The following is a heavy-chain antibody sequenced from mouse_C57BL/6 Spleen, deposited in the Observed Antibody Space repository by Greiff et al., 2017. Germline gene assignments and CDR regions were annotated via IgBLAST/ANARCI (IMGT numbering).Heavy chain of an antibody. CDR2: INPNNGGT. J-gene: IGHJ2*01. D-gene: IGHD2-3*01. CDR3: ARWLPFDY. V-gene: IGHV1-26*01. CDR1: GYTFTDYY. Sequence: EVKLVESGPELVKPGASVKISCKASGYTFTDYYMNWVKQSHGKSLEWIGDINPNNGGTSYNQKFKGKATLTVDKSSSTAYMELRSLTSEDSAVYYCARWLPFDYWGQGTTLTVSS.